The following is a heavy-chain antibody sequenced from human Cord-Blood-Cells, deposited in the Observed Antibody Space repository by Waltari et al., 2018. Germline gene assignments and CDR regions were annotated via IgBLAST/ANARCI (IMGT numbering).Heavy chain of an antibody. CDR2: IIPILGIA. J-gene: IGHJ4*02. D-gene: IGHD3-3*01. Sequence: QVQLVQSGAEVKKPGSSVKVSCKASGGTFRSYAISWVRQAPGQGLEWMGRIIPILGIANYAQKFQGRVTITADKSTSTAYMGLSSLRSEDTAVYYCARDHYDFWSGHFDYWGQGTLVTVSS. CDR3: ARDHYDFWSGHFDY. V-gene: IGHV1-69*09. CDR1: GGTFRSYA.